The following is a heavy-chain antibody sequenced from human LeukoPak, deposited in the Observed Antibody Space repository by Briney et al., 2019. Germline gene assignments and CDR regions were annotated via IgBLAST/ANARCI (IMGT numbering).Heavy chain of an antibody. CDR1: GFPFSSYW. V-gene: IGHV3-48*04. CDR2: ISSSSSTI. CDR3: ARFGRTEFYYYGMDV. D-gene: IGHD3-10*01. Sequence: GGSLRLSCAASGFPFSSYWMNWVRQAPGKGLEWVSYISSSSSTIYYADSVKGRFTISRDNAKNSLYLQMNSLRAEDTAVYYCARFGRTEFYYYGMDVWGQGTTVTVSS. J-gene: IGHJ6*02.